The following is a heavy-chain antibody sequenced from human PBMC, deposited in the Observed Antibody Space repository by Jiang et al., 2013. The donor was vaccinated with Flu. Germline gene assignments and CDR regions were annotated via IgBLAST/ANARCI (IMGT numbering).Heavy chain of an antibody. J-gene: IGHJ2*01. V-gene: IGHV4-4*07. CDR3: ARSSPYYDSSGPNYWYFDL. Sequence: VKPSETLSLTCTVSGDSISSYYWSWIRQPAGKGLEWIGRIYSSGRTSYNPSLKSQVTMSVDTSKNQFSLKLRSVTAADTAVYYCARSSPYYDSSGPNYWYFDLWGRGTLVTVSS. CDR2: IYSSGRT. CDR1: GDSISSYY. D-gene: IGHD3-22*01.